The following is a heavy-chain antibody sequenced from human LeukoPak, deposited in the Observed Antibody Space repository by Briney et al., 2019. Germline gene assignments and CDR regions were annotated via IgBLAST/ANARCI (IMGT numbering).Heavy chain of an antibody. D-gene: IGHD3/OR15-3a*01. V-gene: IGHV3-21*01. CDR2: ISSSSSYI. CDR3: AKGLAYSFDY. J-gene: IGHJ4*02. Sequence: GGSLRLSCAASGFTFSSYEMNWVRQAPGKGLEWVSSISSSSSYIYYADSVKGRFTISRDNAKNTLHLQMNGLRAEDTAVYYCAKGLAYSFDYWGQGTLVTVSS. CDR1: GFTFSSYE.